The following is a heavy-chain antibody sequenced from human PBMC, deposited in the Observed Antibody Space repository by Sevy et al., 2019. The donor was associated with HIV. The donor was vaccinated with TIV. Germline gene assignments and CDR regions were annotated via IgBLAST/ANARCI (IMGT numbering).Heavy chain of an antibody. CDR3: ARARYSITIFGVVITAPMDV. V-gene: IGHV4-34*01. CDR1: GGSFSGYY. J-gene: IGHJ6*03. CDR2: INQSGST. Sequence: SETLSLTCAVYGGSFSGYYWSWIRQPPGKGLEWIGEINQSGSTNYNPSLKSRVTISVDTSKNQFSLKLSSVTAADTAVYYCARARYSITIFGVVITAPMDVWAKGTTVTVSS. D-gene: IGHD3-3*01.